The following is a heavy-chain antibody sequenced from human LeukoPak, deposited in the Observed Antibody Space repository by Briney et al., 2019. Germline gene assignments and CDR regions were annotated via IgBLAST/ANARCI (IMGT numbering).Heavy chain of an antibody. Sequence: GRSLRLSCAASGFTFSSYGMHWVRQAPGKGLEWVAVISYDGSNKYYADSVKGRFTISRDNSKNTLYLQMNSLRAEDTAVYYCAKIDDYVWGSYRSYYFDYWGQGTLVTVSS. D-gene: IGHD3-16*01. CDR2: ISYDGSNK. CDR3: AKIDDYVWGSYRSYYFDY. CDR1: GFTFSSYG. V-gene: IGHV3-30*18. J-gene: IGHJ4*02.